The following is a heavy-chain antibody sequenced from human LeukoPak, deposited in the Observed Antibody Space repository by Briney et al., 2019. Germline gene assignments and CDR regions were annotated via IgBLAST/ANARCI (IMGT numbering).Heavy chain of an antibody. Sequence: GESLKISCKGSGYRFTNYWIGWVRQMPGKGLEWMGIIYPGDSDTRYSPSFQGQVTISADKSISTAYLQWSSLKASDTAMYYCARQAAAGTNWFDPWGQGTLVTVSS. CDR2: IYPGDSDT. J-gene: IGHJ5*02. D-gene: IGHD6-13*01. CDR3: ARQAAAGTNWFDP. CDR1: GYRFTNYW. V-gene: IGHV5-51*01.